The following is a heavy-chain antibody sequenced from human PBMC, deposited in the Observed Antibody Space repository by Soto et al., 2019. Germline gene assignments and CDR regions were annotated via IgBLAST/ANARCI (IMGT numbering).Heavy chain of an antibody. CDR3: ARTAYSGYVYHLDP. V-gene: IGHV4-31*03. CDR2: IYYSGST. CDR1: GGSISSGGYY. D-gene: IGHD5-12*01. J-gene: IGHJ5*02. Sequence: QVQLQESGPGLVKPSQTLSLTCTVSGGSISSGGYYWNWIRQHPGKGLEWIGNIYYSGSTYYTPSLKSRVTISVDTSKSRFSLRLSSVTAADTAVYYCARTAYSGYVYHLDPWGQGTLVTVSS.